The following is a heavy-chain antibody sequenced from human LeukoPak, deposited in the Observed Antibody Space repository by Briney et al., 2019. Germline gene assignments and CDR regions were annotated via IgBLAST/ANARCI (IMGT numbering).Heavy chain of an antibody. V-gene: IGHV3-30*18. Sequence: PGGSLRLSCAASEFTFTNYGMHWVRQAPGKGLEWVAVISYDGSNRYYADSVKGRFTISRDNSENTLYMQMNSLRVEDTAVYYCAKYTSGWFEDSWGQGTLVTVSS. CDR1: EFTFTNYG. J-gene: IGHJ4*02. D-gene: IGHD6-19*01. CDR2: ISYDGSNR. CDR3: AKYTSGWFEDS.